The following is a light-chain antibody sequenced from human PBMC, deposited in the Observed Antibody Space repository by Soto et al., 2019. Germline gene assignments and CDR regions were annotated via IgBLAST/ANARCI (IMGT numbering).Light chain of an antibody. CDR2: RNN. CDR1: SSNIGSNY. J-gene: IGLJ2*01. CDR3: AAGDDSLSGLV. V-gene: IGLV1-47*01. Sequence: QAVVTQPPSASGTPGQRVTISCSGSSSNIGSNYVYWYQQLPGTAPKLLIYRNNQRPSGVPDRFSGSKSGTSAPLAISGLRSEDEAEYYCAAGDDSLSGLVFGGGTKVNVL.